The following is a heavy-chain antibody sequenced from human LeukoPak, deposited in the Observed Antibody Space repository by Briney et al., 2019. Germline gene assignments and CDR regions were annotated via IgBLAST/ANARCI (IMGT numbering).Heavy chain of an antibody. J-gene: IGHJ4*02. D-gene: IGHD3-3*01. CDR1: GFTLSTYA. CDR3: ARGLTSGITIFGVVTPFDY. V-gene: IGHV3-48*01. CDR2: ISSSSSTI. Sequence: GGSLRLSCAASGFTLSTYAMHWVRQAPGKGLEWVSYISSSSSTIYYADSVKGRFTISRDNAKNSLYLQMNSLRAEDTAVYYCARGLTSGITIFGVVTPFDYWGQGTLVTVSS.